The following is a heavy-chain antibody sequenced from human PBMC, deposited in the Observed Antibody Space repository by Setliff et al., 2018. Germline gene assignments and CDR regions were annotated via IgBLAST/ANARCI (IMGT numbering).Heavy chain of an antibody. Sequence: GGSLRLSCSVSGITFKNAWMTWVRQAPGKGPEWVGRIKSSIEGATSDYGAPAKGRFTISRDDSKNMLFLQMNNLKTEDTGFYYCTTGPRDSRNYLNWFNPWGQGTLVTSPQ. CDR2: IKSSIEGATS. CDR3: TTGPRDSRNYLNWFNP. CDR1: GITFKNAW. D-gene: IGHD4-4*01. V-gene: IGHV3-15*01. J-gene: IGHJ5*02.